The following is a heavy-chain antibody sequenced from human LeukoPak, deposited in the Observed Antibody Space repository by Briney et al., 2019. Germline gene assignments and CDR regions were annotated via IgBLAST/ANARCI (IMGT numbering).Heavy chain of an antibody. Sequence: SETLSLTCTVSGGSISNYYWSWIRQPPGKGLEWIGYIYYTGSTNYNPSLKSRVTISVDTSKNQFSLKLSSVTAADTAVYYCAVRRSGGTYYFDYWGQGTLVTVSS. V-gene: IGHV4-59*01. CDR2: IYYTGST. D-gene: IGHD2-15*01. J-gene: IGHJ4*02. CDR3: AVRRSGGTYYFDY. CDR1: GGSISNYY.